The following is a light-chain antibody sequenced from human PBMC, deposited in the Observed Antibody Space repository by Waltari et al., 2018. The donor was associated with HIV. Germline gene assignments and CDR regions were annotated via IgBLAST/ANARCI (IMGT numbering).Light chain of an antibody. CDR1: SSNIGSNY. CDR3: ATWDDSLNGWV. CDR2: MDN. Sequence: QSVLTQPPSASGTPGQRVTIPCSGSSSNIGSNYVYWYQQRPGTAPKLLIYMDNQRPSGVPYRFSGAKSGTSASLAVSGLRSEDEADYYCATWDDSLNGWVFGGGTKLTAL. J-gene: IGLJ3*02. V-gene: IGLV1-47*01.